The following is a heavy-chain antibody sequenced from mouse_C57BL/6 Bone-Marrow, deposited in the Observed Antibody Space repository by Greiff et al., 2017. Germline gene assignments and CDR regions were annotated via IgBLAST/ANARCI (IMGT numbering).Heavy chain of an antibody. V-gene: IGHV1-7*01. Sequence: QVQLQQSGAELAKPGASVKLSCKASGYTFTSYWMHWVKQRPGQGLEWIGYINPSSGYTKYNQKFKDKATLTADKSSSTAYMQFSSLTSEDSAIYYCARRLPHYYAMDYWGQGTSVTVAS. CDR3: ARRLPHYYAMDY. CDR2: INPSSGYT. J-gene: IGHJ4*01. CDR1: GYTFTSYW. D-gene: IGHD3-2*02.